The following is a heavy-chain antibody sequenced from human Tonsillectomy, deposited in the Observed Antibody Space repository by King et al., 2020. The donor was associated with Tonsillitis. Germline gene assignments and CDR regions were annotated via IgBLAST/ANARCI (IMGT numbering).Heavy chain of an antibody. Sequence: VQLVESGGGLVKPGGSLRLSCAASGFTFRKYTMHWVRQAPGKGLEWVSSISSGSSYINYADSVRGRFTISRDNAKNSLYLQMNSLRAKDTAVYYCARVTYDILTGYYIDYFDYWGQGTLVTVSS. CDR1: GFTFRKYT. CDR2: ISSGSSYI. CDR3: ARVTYDILTGYYIDYFDY. D-gene: IGHD3-9*01. J-gene: IGHJ4*02. V-gene: IGHV3-21*01.